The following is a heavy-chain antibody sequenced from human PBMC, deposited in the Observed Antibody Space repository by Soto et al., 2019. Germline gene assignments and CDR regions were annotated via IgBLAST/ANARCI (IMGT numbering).Heavy chain of an antibody. V-gene: IGHV1-69*13. Sequence: SSVKVSCKTSGGTFTSYAVSWVRQAPGQGLEGMGGIIPDFGTTYYGERSQGSTKSTEDESTSTAFMALSRLRSDASTVYYCERDLGFYVHTGMVTDYFRMDVWGQGTTVTVSS. CDR1: GGTFTSYA. J-gene: IGHJ6*02. CDR2: IIPDFGTT. D-gene: IGHD5-18*01. CDR3: ERDLGFYVHTGMVTDYFRMDV.